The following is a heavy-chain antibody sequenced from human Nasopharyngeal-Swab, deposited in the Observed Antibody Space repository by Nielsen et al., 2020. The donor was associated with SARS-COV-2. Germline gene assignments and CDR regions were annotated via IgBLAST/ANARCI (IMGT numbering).Heavy chain of an antibody. CDR2: IKQDGSDK. J-gene: IGHJ3*02. D-gene: IGHD3-16*01. CDR1: GLTFTNSW. CDR3: GRGGKLGALDI. Sequence: GESLKISCAASGLTFTNSWMSWVRQAPGKGLEWVANIKQDGSDKYYVDSVKGRFTTSRDNAKNSLELQMNSLRVEDTAVYYCGRGGKLGALDIWGQGTMVTVSS. V-gene: IGHV3-7*01.